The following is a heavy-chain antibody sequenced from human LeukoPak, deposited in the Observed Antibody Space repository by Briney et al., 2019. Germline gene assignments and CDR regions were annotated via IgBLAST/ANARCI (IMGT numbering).Heavy chain of an antibody. J-gene: IGHJ5*02. V-gene: IGHV4-39*02. CDR1: GDSISSRTHY. CDR3: ARSIGMLYTVGGFDP. D-gene: IGHD2-8*01. CDR2: IYYGGHT. Sequence: SETLSLTCTVSGDSISSRTHYWGWIRPSPGKGLEWIASIYYGGHTYYNPSLKSRVTISVDTTKNHFSLKLTSVTASDTAVYYCARSIGMLYTVGGFDPWGRGALVTVSS.